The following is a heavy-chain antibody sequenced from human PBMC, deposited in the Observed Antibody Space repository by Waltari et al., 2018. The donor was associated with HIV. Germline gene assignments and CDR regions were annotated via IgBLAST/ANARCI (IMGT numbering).Heavy chain of an antibody. J-gene: IGHJ3*02. D-gene: IGHD1-1*01. CDR2: VFYSGST. CDR1: GDSVTTLIYY. Sequence: QVQLQESGPGLVKPSETLSLTCPVSGDSVTTLIYYWSWIRQPPGKGLEWLGYVFYSGSTNYNPSLKSLVTISLDTSKNLFSLKLTSVTAADTALYYCARTNWDDAFDIWGQGTMVIVSS. CDR3: ARTNWDDAFDI. V-gene: IGHV4-61*01.